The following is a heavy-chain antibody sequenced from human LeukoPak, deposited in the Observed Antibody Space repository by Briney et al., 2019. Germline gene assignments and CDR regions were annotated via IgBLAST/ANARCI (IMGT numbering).Heavy chain of an antibody. V-gene: IGHV4-34*01. D-gene: IGHD5-18*01. J-gene: IGHJ4*02. CDR1: GGSFSGYY. CDR3: ARGTGYSYGLFRS. Sequence: SETLSLTCAVYGGSFSGYYWSWIRQPPGKGLEWIGEINHSGSTNYNPSLKSRVTISVDTSKNQFSLKLSSVTAADTAVYYCARGTGYSYGLFRSWGQGTLFTVSS. CDR2: INHSGST.